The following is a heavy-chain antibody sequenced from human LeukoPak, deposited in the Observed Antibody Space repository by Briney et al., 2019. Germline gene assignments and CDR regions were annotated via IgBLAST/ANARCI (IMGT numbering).Heavy chain of an antibody. J-gene: IGHJ4*02. D-gene: IGHD5-12*01. Sequence: SVKVSCKASGGTXSRYAISWVRQAPGQGLEWMGGIIPIFGTANYAQKFQGRVTITADESTSTAYMEVSSLRSEDTAVYYCARAYSGYDFFDYWGQGILVTVSS. CDR1: GGTXSRYA. CDR2: IIPIFGTA. V-gene: IGHV1-69*13. CDR3: ARAYSGYDFFDY.